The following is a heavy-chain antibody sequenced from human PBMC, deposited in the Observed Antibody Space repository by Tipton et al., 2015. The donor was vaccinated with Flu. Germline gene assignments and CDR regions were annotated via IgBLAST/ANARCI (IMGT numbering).Heavy chain of an antibody. Sequence: SLRLSCAASGFTFSSYSMNWVRQAPGKGLEWASSISSSSSYIYYADSVKGRFTISRDNAKNSLYLQMNSLRAEDTAVYYCARARRDGYNLFAFDIWGQGTMVTVSS. CDR2: ISSSSSYI. D-gene: IGHD5-24*01. CDR3: ARARRDGYNLFAFDI. V-gene: IGHV3-21*01. CDR1: GFTFSSYS. J-gene: IGHJ3*02.